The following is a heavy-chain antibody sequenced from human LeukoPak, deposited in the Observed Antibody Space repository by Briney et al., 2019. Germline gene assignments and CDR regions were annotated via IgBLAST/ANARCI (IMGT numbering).Heavy chain of an antibody. Sequence: SETLSLTCSVSGGSISSYYWSWIRQPAGKGLESIGRIYSSGSTNYNPSLKSRVTMSVDTSKNQFSLKLSSVTAADTAVYYCARVSEDYGGNPYYYYYMDVWGKGTTVTVSS. CDR2: IYSSGST. D-gene: IGHD4-23*01. J-gene: IGHJ6*03. CDR1: GGSISSYY. CDR3: ARVSEDYGGNPYYYYYMDV. V-gene: IGHV4-4*07.